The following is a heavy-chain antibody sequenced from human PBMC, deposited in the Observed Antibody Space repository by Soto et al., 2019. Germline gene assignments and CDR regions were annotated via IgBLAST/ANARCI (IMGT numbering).Heavy chain of an antibody. Sequence: EVQLVESGGGLVQPGGSLRLSCAASGFTFSSYSMNWVRQAPGKGLEWVSYISSSSSTIYYADSVKGRFTISRDNAKNSLYLQMNSLRDEDTAVYYCAREGQNWNYGFEDFDYWGQGTLVTVSS. CDR2: ISSSSSTI. J-gene: IGHJ4*02. CDR1: GFTFSSYS. D-gene: IGHD1-7*01. V-gene: IGHV3-48*02. CDR3: AREGQNWNYGFEDFDY.